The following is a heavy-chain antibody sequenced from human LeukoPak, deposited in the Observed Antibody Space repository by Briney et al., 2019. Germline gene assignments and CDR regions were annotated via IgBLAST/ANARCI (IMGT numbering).Heavy chain of an antibody. CDR1: GGSISSYY. J-gene: IGHJ3*02. V-gene: IGHV4-4*07. D-gene: IGHD3-22*01. Sequence: SETLSLTCTVSGGSISSYYWSWIRQPAGKGLEWIGRIYTSGSTNYNPSLKCRVTMSVDTSKNQFSLKLSSVTAADTAVYYCARQYYYDSSGYSKSDAFDIWGQGTMVTVPS. CDR2: IYTSGST. CDR3: ARQYYYDSSGYSKSDAFDI.